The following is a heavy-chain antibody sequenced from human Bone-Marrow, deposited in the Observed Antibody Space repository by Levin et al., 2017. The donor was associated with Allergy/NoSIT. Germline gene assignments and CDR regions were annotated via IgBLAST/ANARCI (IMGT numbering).Heavy chain of an antibody. CDR2: IYYSGST. CDR1: GGSISSSSYY. D-gene: IGHD2-2*01. J-gene: IGHJ3*02. V-gene: IGHV4-39*01. CDR3: ARHGTNLLFLIGDAFDI. Sequence: PSETLSLTCTVSGGSISSSSYYWGWIRQPPGKGLEWIGSIYYSGSTYYNPSLKSRVTISVDTSKNQFSLKLSSVTAADTAVYYCARHGTNLLFLIGDAFDIWGQGTMVTVSS.